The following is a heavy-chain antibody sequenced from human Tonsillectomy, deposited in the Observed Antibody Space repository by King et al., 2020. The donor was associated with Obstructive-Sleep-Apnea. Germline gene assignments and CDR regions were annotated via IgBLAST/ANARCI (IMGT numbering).Heavy chain of an antibody. J-gene: IGHJ5*02. CDR3: AKDPNWNDDQLSGWFDP. CDR2: IRYDGNNK. CDR1: GFSFSNYG. D-gene: IGHD1-1*01. Sequence: VQLVESGGGVVQPGRSLRLSCAASGFSFSNYGMHWVRQAPGKGLEWVAFIRYDGNNKYYGDSMKGRITISRDNSRNTVHLQMNSLRVEDTAIYYCAKDPNWNDDQLSGWFDPWGQGTLVTVSS. V-gene: IGHV3-30*02.